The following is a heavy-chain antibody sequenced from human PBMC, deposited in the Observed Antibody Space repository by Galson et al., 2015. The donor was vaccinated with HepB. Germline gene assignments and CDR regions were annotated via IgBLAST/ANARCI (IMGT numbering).Heavy chain of an antibody. J-gene: IGHJ4*02. D-gene: IGHD3-10*01. CDR3: ARLDYGSGSWYFDY. Sequence: TLSLTCTVSGGSISGGDIYWSWIRQPPGKGLEWIGYIYYSGSTFYNPSLKTRVTISVDTSKNQFSLKLSSVTAADTAVYFCARLDYGSGSWYFDYWGQGSLVTVSS. CDR1: GGSISGGDIY. V-gene: IGHV4-30-4*08. CDR2: IYYSGST.